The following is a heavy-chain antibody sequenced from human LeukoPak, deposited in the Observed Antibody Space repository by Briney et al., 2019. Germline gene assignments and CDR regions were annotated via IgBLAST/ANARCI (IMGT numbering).Heavy chain of an antibody. V-gene: IGHV4-61*02. CDR1: GGSISSGSYY. J-gene: IGHJ3*02. D-gene: IGHD3-16*01. Sequence: SETLSLTXTVSGGSISSGSYYWSWIRQPAGKGLEWIGRIYTSGSTNYDPSLKSRVTISVDTSKNQFSLKLSSVTAADTAVYYCARDYVLGAFDIWGQGTMVTVSS. CDR2: IYTSGST. CDR3: ARDYVLGAFDI.